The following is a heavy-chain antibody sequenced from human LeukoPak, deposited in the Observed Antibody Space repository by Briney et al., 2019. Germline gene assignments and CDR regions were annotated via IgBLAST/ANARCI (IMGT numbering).Heavy chain of an antibody. D-gene: IGHD6-13*01. Sequence: PGGSLRLSCAASGFTFSSYDMHWVRQATGKGLEWVSAIGTAGDTYYPGSVKGRFTISRENAKNSLYLQMNSLRAGDTAVYYCARAGRAAAGSRYYYYYYMDVWGKGTTVTISS. J-gene: IGHJ6*03. CDR2: IGTAGDT. V-gene: IGHV3-13*01. CDR3: ARAGRAAAGSRYYYYYYMDV. CDR1: GFTFSSYD.